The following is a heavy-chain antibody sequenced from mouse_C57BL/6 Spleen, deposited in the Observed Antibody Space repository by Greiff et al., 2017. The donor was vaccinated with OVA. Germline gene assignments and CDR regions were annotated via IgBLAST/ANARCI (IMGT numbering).Heavy chain of an antibody. CDR1: GFTFSSYA. V-gene: IGHV5-9-1*02. J-gene: IGHJ1*03. D-gene: IGHD2-1*01. CDR2: ISSGGDYI. Sequence: VQVVESGEGLVKPGGSLKLSCAASGFTFSSYAMSWVRQTPEKRLEWVAYISSGGDYIYYADTVKGRFTISRDNARNTLYLQMSSPKSEDTAMYYCTRGNYAYFDVWGTGTTVTVSS. CDR3: TRGNYAYFDV.